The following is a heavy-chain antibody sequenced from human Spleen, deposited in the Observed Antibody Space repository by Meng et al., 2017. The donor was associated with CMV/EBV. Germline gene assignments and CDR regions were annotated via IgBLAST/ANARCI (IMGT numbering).Heavy chain of an antibody. J-gene: IGHJ4*02. CDR3: VRGRSY. CDR2: IISSVRTI. CDR1: GFTFSSYE. V-gene: IGHV3-48*03. Sequence: GGSLRLSCAASGFTFSSYEMNWVRQAPGKGLDLVSYIISSVRTIYYADSVKGRFTISRDNATNSLSLQMNSLRAEDTAVYYCVRGRSYWGQGTLVTVSS.